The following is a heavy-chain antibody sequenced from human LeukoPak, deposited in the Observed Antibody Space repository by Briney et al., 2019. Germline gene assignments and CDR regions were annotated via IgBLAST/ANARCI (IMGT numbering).Heavy chain of an antibody. J-gene: IGHJ3*02. CDR2: INPNSGGT. D-gene: IGHD3-22*01. CDR3: ARDIAPRYYYDSSGYSHDAFDI. V-gene: IGHV1-2*06. Sequence: GASVKVSCKASGYTFTGYYMHWVRQAPGQGLEWMGRINPNSGGTNYAQKFQGRVTMTRDPSISTAYMELSRLRSDDTAVYYCARDIAPRYYYDSSGYSHDAFDIWGQGTMVTVSS. CDR1: GYTFTGYY.